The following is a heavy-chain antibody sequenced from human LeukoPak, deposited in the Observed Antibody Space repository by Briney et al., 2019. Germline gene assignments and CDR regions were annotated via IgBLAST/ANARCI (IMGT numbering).Heavy chain of an antibody. D-gene: IGHD3-9*01. J-gene: IGHJ4*02. V-gene: IGHV4-61*08. Sequence: PSETLSLTCTVSGGSISSGGYYWSWIRQHPGQGLEWIGYIYYSGSTNYNPSLKSRVTISVDTSKNQFSLKLSSVTAADTAVYYCARQGRYGTFDYWGQGTLVTVSS. CDR1: GGSISSGGYY. CDR3: ARQGRYGTFDY. CDR2: IYYSGST.